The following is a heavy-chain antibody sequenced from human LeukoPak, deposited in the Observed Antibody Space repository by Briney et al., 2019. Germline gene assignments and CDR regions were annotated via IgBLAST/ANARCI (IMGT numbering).Heavy chain of an antibody. CDR2: IRYDGSNK. V-gene: IGHV3-30*02. D-gene: IGHD3-3*01. CDR1: GFTFSSYG. Sequence: PGGSLRLSCAASGFTFSSYGMHWVRQAPGKGLEWVAFIRYDGSNKYYADSVKGRFTISRDNSKNTLYLQMNSLIAEDTAVYYCARVGIRFLEQYYFDYWGQGTLVTVSS. J-gene: IGHJ4*02. CDR3: ARVGIRFLEQYYFDY.